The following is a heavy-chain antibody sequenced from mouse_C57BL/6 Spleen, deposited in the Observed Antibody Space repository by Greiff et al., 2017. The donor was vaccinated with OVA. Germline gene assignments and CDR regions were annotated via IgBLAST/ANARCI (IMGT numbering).Heavy chain of an antibody. CDR2: IYPSDSET. D-gene: IGHD2-13*01. CDR1: GYTFTNYW. V-gene: IGHV1-61*01. Sequence: VQLQQSGAELVRPGSSVKLSCKASGYTFTNYWMDWVKQRPGQGLEWIGNIYPSDSETHYNQKFKDKAPLTVDKSSSTAYMQLSSLTSEDSAFYYCARGGYYGDRFAYWGQGTLVTVSA. CDR3: ARGGYYGDRFAY. J-gene: IGHJ3*01.